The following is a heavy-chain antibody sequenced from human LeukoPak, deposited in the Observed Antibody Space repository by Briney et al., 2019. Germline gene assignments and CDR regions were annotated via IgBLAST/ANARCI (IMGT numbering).Heavy chain of an antibody. J-gene: IGHJ4*02. Sequence: ARSLRLSCAASGFTFDDYAMHWVRQVPGKGPEWVAGINWNSGSIDYADSVKGRFTISRDNAKNYLYLQMNSLRSEDTALYYCAKLSAGSENDYWGQGTLVTVSS. V-gene: IGHV3-9*01. CDR2: INWNSGSI. CDR1: GFTFDDYA. CDR3: AKLSAGSENDY. D-gene: IGHD3-10*01.